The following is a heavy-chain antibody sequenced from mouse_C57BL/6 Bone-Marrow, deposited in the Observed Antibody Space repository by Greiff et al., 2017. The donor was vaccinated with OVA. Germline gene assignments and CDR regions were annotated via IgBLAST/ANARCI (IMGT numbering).Heavy chain of an antibody. V-gene: IGHV8-8*01. CDR2: IWWDDDK. CDR3: ARRVYYGSSHYFDY. D-gene: IGHD1-1*01. CDR1: GFSLSTFGMG. Sequence: QVTLKVSGPGILQPSQTLSLTCSFSGFSLSTFGMGVGWIRQPSGKGLEWLAHIWWDDDKYYNPALKSRLSISKDTSKNQVFLKIANVDTADTATYYCARRVYYGSSHYFDYWGQGTTLTVSS. J-gene: IGHJ2*01.